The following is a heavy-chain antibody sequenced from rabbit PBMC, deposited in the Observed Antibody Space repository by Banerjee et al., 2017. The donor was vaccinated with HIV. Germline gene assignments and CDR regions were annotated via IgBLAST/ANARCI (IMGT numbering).Heavy chain of an antibody. D-gene: IGHD4-1*01. J-gene: IGHJ3*01. CDR2: IYGGSGGST. CDR3: ARDLDGVIGWNFGW. V-gene: IGHV1S45*01. Sequence: QEQLEESAGGLVQPGGSLTLTCTASGVSFSSNHYMCWVRQAPGKGLEWNACIYGGSGGSTAYASWAKGRFTISKTSSTTVTLQMTSLTVADTATYFCARDLDGVIGWNFGWWGQGTLVTVS. CDR1: GVSFSSNHY.